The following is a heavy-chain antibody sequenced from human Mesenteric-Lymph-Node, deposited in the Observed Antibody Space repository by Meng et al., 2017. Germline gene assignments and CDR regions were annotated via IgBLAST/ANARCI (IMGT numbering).Heavy chain of an antibody. CDR3: ARNYYFNY. CDR2: IYYTGST. J-gene: IGHJ4*02. V-gene: IGHV4-30-4*01. Sequence: GPGLVNPPHPPALPCTAAGGSTSRGYYYWSWLRQPPGKGLEWIGYIYYTGSTYSNPSLKSRVTISMDTSKNQFSLRLSSVTAADTAVYYCARNYYFNYWGQGTLVTVSS. CDR1: GGSTSRGYYY.